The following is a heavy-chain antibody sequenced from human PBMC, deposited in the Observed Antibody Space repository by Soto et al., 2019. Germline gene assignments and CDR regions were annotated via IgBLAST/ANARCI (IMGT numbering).Heavy chain of an antibody. CDR2: ISYDGSKK. D-gene: IGHD3-3*01. CDR1: GFTFSSYG. Sequence: VQLVESGGGVVQPGRSLRLSCAASGFTFSSYGMHWVRQAPGKGLEWVAVISYDGSKKYFADSVKGRFTISRDNSRNTLYLQMNSLRAEDTAVYYGAKGLSGYWDFDYWGQGTLVTVSS. V-gene: IGHV3-30*18. CDR3: AKGLSGYWDFDY. J-gene: IGHJ4*02.